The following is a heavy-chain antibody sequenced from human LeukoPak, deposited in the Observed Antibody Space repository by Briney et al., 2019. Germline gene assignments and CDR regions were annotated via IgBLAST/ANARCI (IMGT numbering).Heavy chain of an antibody. CDR3: AREPYYDSSGYCLDY. CDR1: GGSINSYY. Sequence: SETLSLTCTVSGGSINSYYWSWIRQPPGKGLEWIGYIYYSGSTNYNPSLKSRVTISVHTSKNQFSLKLSSVTAADTAVYYCAREPYYDSSGYCLDYWGQGTLVTVSS. V-gene: IGHV4-59*01. CDR2: IYYSGST. D-gene: IGHD3-22*01. J-gene: IGHJ4*02.